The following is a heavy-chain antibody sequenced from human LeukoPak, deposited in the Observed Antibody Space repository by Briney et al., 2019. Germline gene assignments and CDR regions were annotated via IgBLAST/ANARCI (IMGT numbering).Heavy chain of an antibody. CDR2: INPNSGGT. V-gene: IGHV1-2*02. CDR3: ARELASDYVAFDY. D-gene: IGHD4-17*01. J-gene: IGHJ4*02. CDR1: GNTFTGYY. Sequence: ASVKVSCKASGNTFTGYYMHWVRQAPGQGLEWMGWINPNSGGTNYAQKFQGRVTMTRDTSISTAYMELSRLRPDDTAVYYCARELASDYVAFDYWGQGTLVTVSS.